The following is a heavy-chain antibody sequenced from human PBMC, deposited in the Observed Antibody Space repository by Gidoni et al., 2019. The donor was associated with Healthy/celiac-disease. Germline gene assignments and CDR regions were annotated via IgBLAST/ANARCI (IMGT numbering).Heavy chain of an antibody. D-gene: IGHD5-12*01. CDR2: INPSGGST. CDR3: ARKGGYNYGSPNFDY. V-gene: IGHV1-46*01. Sequence: QVQLVQSGAEVKKPGASVKVSCKASGYTFTSYYMHWVRQAPGQGLEWMGIINPSGGSTSYAQKFQGRVTMTRDTSTSTVYMELSSLRSEDTAVYYCARKGGYNYGSPNFDYWGQGTLVTVSS. J-gene: IGHJ4*02. CDR1: GYTFTSYY.